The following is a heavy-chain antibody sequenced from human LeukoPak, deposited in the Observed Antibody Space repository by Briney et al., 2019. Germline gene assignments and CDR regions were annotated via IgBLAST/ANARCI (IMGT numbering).Heavy chain of an antibody. CDR2: ISSSSTYI. J-gene: IGHJ3*02. CDR3: ASYSDAFDI. D-gene: IGHD2-21*01. Sequence: GGSLRLSCAAYGFTLSSYSMKWGRQTPGKGLEWVSSISSSSTYIYYAASVKRRFTISRDNAKNSLYLQMNSLRAEDTAVYSCASYSDAFDIWGQGTMVTVSS. V-gene: IGHV3-21*01. CDR1: GFTLSSYS.